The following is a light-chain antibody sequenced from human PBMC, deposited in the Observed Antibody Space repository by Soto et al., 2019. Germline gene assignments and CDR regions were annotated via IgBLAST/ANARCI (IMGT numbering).Light chain of an antibody. J-gene: IGKJ1*01. CDR3: QQYDYSRT. Sequence: DIQMTQSPSTLSASVGDTVTITCLASQSVSDSLAWYQVKPGEAPKLLIFDVSNLETGVPSRFSGSGSGTEFSLTIRGLQPDDFATYYCQQYDYSRTFGQGTKVDIK. CDR2: DVS. CDR1: QSVSDS. V-gene: IGKV1-5*01.